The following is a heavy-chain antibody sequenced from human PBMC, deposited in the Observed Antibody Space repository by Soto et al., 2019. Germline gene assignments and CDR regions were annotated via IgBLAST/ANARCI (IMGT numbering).Heavy chain of an antibody. CDR2: IYYSGST. J-gene: IGHJ6*02. CDR1: GGSISSGGYY. D-gene: IGHD3-16*01. V-gene: IGHV4-31*03. Sequence: QVQLQESGPGLVKPSQTLSLTCTVSGGSISSGGYYWSWIRQHPGKGLEWIGYIYYSGSTYYNPSLKSRVTISVDTSKNQFSPKLSSVTAADTAVYYCARDGEVGYYGMDVWGQGTTVTVSS. CDR3: ARDGEVGYYGMDV.